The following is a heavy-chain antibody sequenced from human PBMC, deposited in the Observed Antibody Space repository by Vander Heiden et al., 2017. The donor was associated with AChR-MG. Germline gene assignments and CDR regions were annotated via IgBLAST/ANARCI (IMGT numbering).Heavy chain of an antibody. J-gene: IGHJ2*01. CDR2: IKDSGPT. CDR1: GDSISNY. Sequence: QLQLQESGPGLVTVSETLSLTCIVSGDSISNYWAWIRQSPGKGLEWIGNIKDSGPTYYNPSLKNRLTTSVDTSKKEFSLKLKSVTAADTAVYYCASISVAADWFFDVWGPGILVTVSS. D-gene: IGHD6-25*01. CDR3: ASISVAADWFFDV. V-gene: IGHV4-39*01.